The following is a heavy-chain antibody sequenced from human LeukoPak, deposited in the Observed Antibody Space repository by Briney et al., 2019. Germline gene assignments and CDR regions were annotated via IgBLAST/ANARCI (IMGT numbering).Heavy chain of an antibody. CDR2: IRYDGSNK. J-gene: IGHJ6*03. CDR1: GFTFSSYA. CDR3: AKAGYCATAGCPDYYYMDV. D-gene: IGHD2-8*01. V-gene: IGHV3-30*02. Sequence: GGSLRLSCAASGFTFSSYAMHWVRQAPGKGLEWVSFIRYDGSNKFYADSVKGRFTISRDTSKNTLYLQTNSLRTEDSAMYYCAKAGYCATAGCPDYYYMDVWGRGTTVTVSS.